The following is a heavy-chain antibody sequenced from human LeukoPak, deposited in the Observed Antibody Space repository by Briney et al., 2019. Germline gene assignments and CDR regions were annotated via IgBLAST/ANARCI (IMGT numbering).Heavy chain of an antibody. V-gene: IGHV3-30*02. CDR3: AKDLRQWLVNYYFDY. Sequence: GGSLRLSCAASGFTFSSYGMHWVRQAPGKGLEWVAFIRYDGSNKYYADSVKGRFTISRDNSKNTLYLQMNSLRAEDTAVYYCAKDLRQWLVNYYFDYWGQGTLVTVSS. D-gene: IGHD6-19*01. CDR2: IRYDGSNK. J-gene: IGHJ4*02. CDR1: GFTFSSYG.